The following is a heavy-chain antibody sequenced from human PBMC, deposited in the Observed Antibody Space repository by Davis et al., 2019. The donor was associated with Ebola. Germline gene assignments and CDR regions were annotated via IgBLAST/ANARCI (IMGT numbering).Heavy chain of an antibody. V-gene: IGHV3-21*01. Sequence: GESLKTPCAASGFNFSNHHMNWVRQAPGKGLEWVSSISSSITYIYYADSVKGRFTISRDNANNSLSLHMDSLRVDDTAVYYCAREARWDSGGGLDYWGQGTLVTVSS. D-gene: IGHD3-10*01. CDR2: ISSSITYI. CDR1: GFNFSNHH. CDR3: AREARWDSGGGLDY. J-gene: IGHJ4*02.